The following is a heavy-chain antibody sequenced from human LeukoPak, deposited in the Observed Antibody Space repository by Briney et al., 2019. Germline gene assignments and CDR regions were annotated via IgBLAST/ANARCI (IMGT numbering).Heavy chain of an antibody. CDR1: GDSISSGNYY. V-gene: IGHV4-61*02. D-gene: IGHD3-10*01. CDR2: IYTSGST. Sequence: PSETLSLTCTVSGDSISSGNYYWTWLRQPAGKGLEWIGRIYTSGSTNYNPSLKSRVTISVDTSKNQFSLKLSSVTAADTAVYYCARGGYYGSGNDFRFDPWGQGTLVTVSS. J-gene: IGHJ5*02. CDR3: ARGGYYGSGNDFRFDP.